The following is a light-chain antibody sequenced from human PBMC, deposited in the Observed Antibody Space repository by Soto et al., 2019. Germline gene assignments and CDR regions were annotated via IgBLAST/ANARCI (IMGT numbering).Light chain of an antibody. J-gene: IGKJ1*01. V-gene: IGKV3-20*01. CDR3: QQYGSSPRT. CDR1: QSVTSSY. Sequence: SQSVTSSYLAWYQQKPGQAPRLLIYGASSRATGIPGRFSGSESGTDFTLTISRLEPEDFAMYYCQQYGSSPRTLGQGTKVDIK. CDR2: GAS.